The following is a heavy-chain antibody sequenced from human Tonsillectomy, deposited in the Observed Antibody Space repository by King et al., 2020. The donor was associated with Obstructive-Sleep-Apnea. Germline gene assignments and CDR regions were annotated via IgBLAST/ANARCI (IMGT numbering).Heavy chain of an antibody. Sequence: QLVQSGSELKKPGASVKVSCKASGYTFISYAMNWVRQAPGQGLEWMGWLNTNTGNPTYAQGFTGRFVFSLDTSVSTAYLQISSLKAEDTAVYYCAREGGAFCSSTSSYSRVKGGYWFDPWGQGTLVTVSS. CDR2: LNTNTGNP. CDR3: AREGGAFCSSTSSYSRVKGGYWFDP. CDR1: GYTFISYA. D-gene: IGHD2-2*01. V-gene: IGHV7-4-1*02. J-gene: IGHJ5*02.